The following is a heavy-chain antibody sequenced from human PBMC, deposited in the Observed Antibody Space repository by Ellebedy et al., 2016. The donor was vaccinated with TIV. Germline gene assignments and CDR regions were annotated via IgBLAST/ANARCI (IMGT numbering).Heavy chain of an antibody. V-gene: IGHV1-69*13. Sequence: ASVKVSCKASGGTFSSYAISWVRQAPGQGLEWMGGIIPIFGTANYAQKFQGRVTITADESTSTAYMELSSLRSEDTAVYYCARDRSWGVGATISGYYFDYWGQGILVTVSS. D-gene: IGHD1-26*01. CDR2: IIPIFGTA. CDR3: ARDRSWGVGATISGYYFDY. CDR1: GGTFSSYA. J-gene: IGHJ4*02.